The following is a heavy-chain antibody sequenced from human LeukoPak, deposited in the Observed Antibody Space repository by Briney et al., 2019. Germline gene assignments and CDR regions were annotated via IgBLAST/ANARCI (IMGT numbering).Heavy chain of an antibody. Sequence: ASVKVSCKASGYTFTSNGISWVRQAPGQGLEWMGWISAYNGNTNYAQKLQGRVTMTTDTSTSTAYMELRSLRSDDTAVYYCARAAMVRGVNAFDIWGQGTMVTVSS. J-gene: IGHJ3*02. CDR2: ISAYNGNT. CDR3: ARAAMVRGVNAFDI. CDR1: GYTFTSNG. V-gene: IGHV1-18*01. D-gene: IGHD3-10*01.